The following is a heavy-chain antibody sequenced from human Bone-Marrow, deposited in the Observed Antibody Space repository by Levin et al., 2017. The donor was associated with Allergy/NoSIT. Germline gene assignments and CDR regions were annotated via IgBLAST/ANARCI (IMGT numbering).Heavy chain of an antibody. CDR3: ARAGYSSGWYFRRDYYYYGMDG. V-gene: IGHV1-8*01. Sequence: ASVKVSCKASGYTFTSYDINWVRQATGQGLEWMGWMNPNSGNTGYAQKFQGRVTMTRNTSISTAYMELSSLRSEDTAVYYCARAGYSSGWYFRRDYYYYGMDGWGQGTTVTVSS. CDR1: GYTFTSYD. J-gene: IGHJ6*02. D-gene: IGHD6-19*01. CDR2: MNPNSGNT.